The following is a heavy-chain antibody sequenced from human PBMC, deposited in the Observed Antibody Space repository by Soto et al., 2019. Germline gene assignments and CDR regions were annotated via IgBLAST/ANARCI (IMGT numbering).Heavy chain of an antibody. CDR1: GFTVSSNY. V-gene: IGHV3-66*01. D-gene: IGHD2-15*01. Sequence: EVQLVESGGGLVQPGGSLRLSCAASGFTVSSNYMSWVRQAPGKGLEWVSGIYSGGSTSYADSLKGRLTIFTDNSKNTRYLQINSVRTQDKAVYDCARSDLDYCSGGRCYLVYFDYWGQGTLVTVSS. CDR2: IYSGGST. CDR3: ARSDLDYCSGGRCYLVYFDY. J-gene: IGHJ4*02.